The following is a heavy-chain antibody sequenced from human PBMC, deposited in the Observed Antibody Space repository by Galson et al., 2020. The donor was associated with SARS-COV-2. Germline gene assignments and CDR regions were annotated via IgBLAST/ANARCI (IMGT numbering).Heavy chain of an antibody. J-gene: IGHJ3*02. CDR2: ISSNGGST. CDR1: GFTFSSYA. D-gene: IGHD6-13*01. V-gene: IGHV3-64D*06. Sequence: GGSLRLSCSASGFTFSSYAMHWVRQAPGKGLEYVSAISSNGGSTYYADSVKGRFTISRDNSKNTLYLQMSSLRAEDTAVYYCVKDQHSSSWRKAFDIWGQGTMVTVSS. CDR3: VKDQHSSSWRKAFDI.